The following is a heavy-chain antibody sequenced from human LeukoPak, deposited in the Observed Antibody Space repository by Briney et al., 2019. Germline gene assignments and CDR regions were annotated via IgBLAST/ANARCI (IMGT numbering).Heavy chain of an antibody. CDR2: ISPHNGNT. D-gene: IGHD5-12*01. CDR3: ARDHLDIVPTIYSF. J-gene: IGHJ4*02. Sequence: ASVKLSCKASGYTFTSYGISWVRQAPGQGLKWLGWISPHNGNTNYAQKFQGRVTLTTDTSANTAYLELRSLRSDDPALYYCARDHLDIVPTIYSFWGQGTLVTVSS. CDR1: GYTFTSYG. V-gene: IGHV1-18*01.